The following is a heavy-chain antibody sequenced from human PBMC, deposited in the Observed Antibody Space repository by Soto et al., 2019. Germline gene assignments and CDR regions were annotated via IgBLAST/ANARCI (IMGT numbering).Heavy chain of an antibody. J-gene: IGHJ6*02. CDR1: GFTFSSYA. Sequence: EVQLLESGGGLVQPGGSLRLSCAASGFTFSSYAMSWVRQAPGKGLEWVSAISGSGGSTYYADSVKGRFTISRDNSKNTLYLQMNSLRAEDTAVYYCARVKGTYHDYGDYSLRFSYYGMDVWGQGTTVTVSS. D-gene: IGHD4-17*01. V-gene: IGHV3-23*01. CDR3: ARVKGTYHDYGDYSLRFSYYGMDV. CDR2: ISGSGGST.